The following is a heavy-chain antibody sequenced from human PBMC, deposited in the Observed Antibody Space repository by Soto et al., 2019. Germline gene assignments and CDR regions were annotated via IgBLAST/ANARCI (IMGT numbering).Heavy chain of an antibody. D-gene: IGHD6-13*01. CDR2: IHYSGNT. V-gene: IGHV4-61*08. CDR3: ARGGTRGSSFY. CDR1: GGSVSSGGYY. Sequence: SETLSLTCTVSGGSVSSGGYYWSWIRQTPGKGLEWIANIHYSGNTNYNPSLNSRVIISLDTSKNQFSLNLASVTAADTAVYYCARGGTRGSSFYWGQGTLVTSPQ. J-gene: IGHJ4*02.